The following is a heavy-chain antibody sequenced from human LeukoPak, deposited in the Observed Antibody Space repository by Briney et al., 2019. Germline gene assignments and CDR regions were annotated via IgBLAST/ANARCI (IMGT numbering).Heavy chain of an antibody. V-gene: IGHV3-7*03. CDR3: AKVVPVAARPSGFDY. D-gene: IGHD6-6*01. CDR1: GFTFSSYW. CDR2: MNQDGSEK. Sequence: GGSLRLSCAASGFTFSSYWMSWVRQAPGKGLEWVANMNQDGSEKYYVDSVKGRFTISRDNAKNSLYLQMNSLRAEDTAVYYCAKVVPVAARPSGFDYWGQGTLVTVSS. J-gene: IGHJ4*02.